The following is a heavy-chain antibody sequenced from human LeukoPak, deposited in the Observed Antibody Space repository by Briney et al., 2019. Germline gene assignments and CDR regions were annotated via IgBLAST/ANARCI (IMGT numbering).Heavy chain of an antibody. V-gene: IGHV4-31*03. J-gene: IGHJ4*02. CDR3: ARDGTATAMGIDY. CDR2: IYYSGST. Sequence: SQTLSLTCTVSGGSISSGGYYWSWIRQHPGKGLEWIGYIYYSGSTYYNPSLKSRVTISVDTSKNQFSLKLSSVTAADTAVYYCARDGTATAMGIDYWGQGTLVTVSS. D-gene: IGHD5-18*01. CDR1: GGSISSGGYY.